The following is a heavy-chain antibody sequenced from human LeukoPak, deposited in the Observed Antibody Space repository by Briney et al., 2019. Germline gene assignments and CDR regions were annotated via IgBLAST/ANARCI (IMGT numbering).Heavy chain of an antibody. J-gene: IGHJ3*02. V-gene: IGHV4-30-4*01. CDR1: GGSFSGYY. D-gene: IGHD3-10*01. Sequence: SETLSLTCAVYGGSFSGYYWSWIRQPPGKGLEWIGYIYYSGSTYYNPSLKSRVTISVDTSKNQFSLKLSSVTAADTAVYYCARVLLWKTGAFDIWGQGTMVTVSS. CDR2: IYYSGST. CDR3: ARVLLWKTGAFDI.